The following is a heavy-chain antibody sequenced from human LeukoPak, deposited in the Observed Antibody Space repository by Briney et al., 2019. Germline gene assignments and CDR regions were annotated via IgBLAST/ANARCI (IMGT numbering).Heavy chain of an antibody. CDR3: ARDIVVVPAAISAVDDY. CDR1: GYTFTGYY. CDR2: INPNSGGT. D-gene: IGHD2-2*01. V-gene: IGHV1-2*02. J-gene: IGHJ4*02. Sequence: ASVKVSCKASGYTFTGYYMHWVRQAPGQGLEWMGWINPNSGGTNYARKFQGRVTMTRDTSISTAYMELSRLRSDDTAVYYCARDIVVVPAAISAVDDYWGQGTLVTVSS.